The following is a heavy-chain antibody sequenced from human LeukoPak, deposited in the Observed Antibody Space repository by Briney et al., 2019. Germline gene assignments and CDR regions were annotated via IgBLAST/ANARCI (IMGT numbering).Heavy chain of an antibody. D-gene: IGHD3-22*01. CDR1: GGSISSSSYY. CDR3: ARGPPPMYYYDSSGIFDY. J-gene: IGHJ4*02. V-gene: IGHV4-39*07. CDR2: IYYSGST. Sequence: PSETLSLTCTVSGGSISSSSYYWGWIRQPPGKGLEWIGSIYYSGSTYYNPSLKSRVTISVDTSKNQFSLKLSSVTAADTAVYYCARGPPPMYYYDSSGIFDYWGQGTLVTVSS.